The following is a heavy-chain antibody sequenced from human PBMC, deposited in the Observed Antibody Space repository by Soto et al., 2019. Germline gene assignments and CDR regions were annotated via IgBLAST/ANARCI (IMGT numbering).Heavy chain of an antibody. CDR1: GGTFSSYA. CDR3: ASPTKPLYYYYGMDV. CDR2: IIPIFGTA. V-gene: IGHV1-69*12. Sequence: QVQLVQSGAEVKKPGSSVKVSCKASGGTFSSYAISWVRQAPGQGLEWMGGIIPIFGTANYAQTFQGRVTITADESTSTAYMELSSLRSEDTALYYCASPTKPLYYYYGMDVWGQGTTVTVSS. D-gene: IGHD1-1*01. J-gene: IGHJ6*02.